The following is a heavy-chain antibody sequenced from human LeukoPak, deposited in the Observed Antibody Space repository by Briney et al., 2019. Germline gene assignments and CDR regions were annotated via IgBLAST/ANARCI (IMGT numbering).Heavy chain of an antibody. CDR1: GYTFTTYD. J-gene: IGHJ6*02. D-gene: IGHD3-3*01. Sequence: ASVKVSCKASGYTFTTYDINWVRQVAGQGLEWMGWMNPNSGNTGYAQKFQGRVTMTRNTSISTAYMELSSLRSEDTAVYYCARVLYDFWSGYYPNYYYYGMDVWGQGTTVTVSS. CDR3: ARVLYDFWSGYYPNYYYYGMDV. CDR2: MNPNSGNT. V-gene: IGHV1-8*01.